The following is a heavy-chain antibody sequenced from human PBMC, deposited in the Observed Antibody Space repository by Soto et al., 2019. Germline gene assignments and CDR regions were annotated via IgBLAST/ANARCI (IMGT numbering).Heavy chain of an antibody. CDR2: VSSSATNI. CDR1: GFTFSLFT. J-gene: IGHJ6*02. Sequence: EVQLVESGGGLVKPGGSLTLSCTASGFTFSLFTMNWVRQAPGKGLEWVSSVSSSATNIHYADSAKGRFTISRDNAKNSLYLQMNRLRAEDTAVYYCARGYRIIGTTRTRMGDYYYGLDVWGQGTTVIVSS. V-gene: IGHV3-21*01. CDR3: ARGYRIIGTTRTRMGDYYYGLDV. D-gene: IGHD1-7*01.